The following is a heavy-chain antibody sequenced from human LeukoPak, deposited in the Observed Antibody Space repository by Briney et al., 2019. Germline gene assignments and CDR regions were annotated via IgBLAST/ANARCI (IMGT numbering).Heavy chain of an antibody. D-gene: IGHD3-10*01. Sequence: SETLSLTCTVSGYSISSGYYWGWIRQPPGKGLEWIGSIYHSGSTYYNPSLKSRVTISVDTSKNQFSLKLSSVTAADTAVYYCARGANYYGSGNYYRYYFDYWGQGTLVTVSS. V-gene: IGHV4-38-2*02. J-gene: IGHJ4*02. CDR2: IYHSGST. CDR3: ARGANYYGSGNYYRYYFDY. CDR1: GYSISSGYY.